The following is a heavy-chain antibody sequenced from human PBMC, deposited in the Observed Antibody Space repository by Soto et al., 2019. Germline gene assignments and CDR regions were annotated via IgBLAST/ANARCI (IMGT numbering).Heavy chain of an antibody. CDR1: GFTFSSYW. V-gene: IGHV3-74*01. CDR2: INTDGSST. J-gene: IGHJ4*02. CDR3: ARQASFDY. Sequence: EVQLVESGGDLVQPGVSLRLSCAASGFTFSSYWMHWVRQAPGEGLVWVSRINTDGSSTSYADSVKGRFTISRDNAKNTLYLQMNSLRTEDTAVYYCARQASFDYWGRGTLVTVSS.